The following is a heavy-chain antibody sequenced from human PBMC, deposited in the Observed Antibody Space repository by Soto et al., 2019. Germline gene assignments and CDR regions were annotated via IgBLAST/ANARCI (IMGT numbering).Heavy chain of an antibody. V-gene: IGHV3-23*01. D-gene: IGHD3-9*01. Sequence: LRLSCAASGCTLSTFAMTWVRQGPGKGLEWVSYVGAHDDGYTHYADSVKGRFTVSRDNSKNTLHLQMNSLRADDTAIYYCAKGDWADYWGPGALVTVS. CDR1: GCTLSTFA. CDR3: AKGDWADY. J-gene: IGHJ4*02. CDR2: VGAHDDGYT.